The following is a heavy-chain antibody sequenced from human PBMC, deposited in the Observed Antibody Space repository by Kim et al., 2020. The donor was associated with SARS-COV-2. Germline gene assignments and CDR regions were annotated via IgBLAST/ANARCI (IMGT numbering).Heavy chain of an antibody. D-gene: IGHD3-10*01. J-gene: IGHJ4*02. V-gene: IGHV4-59*01. CDR3: ARGGTMDYDSGSYYNQIFDY. Sequence: SETLSLTCTVSGGSISSYYWSWIRQPPGKGLEWIGYFYYSGSTNYNPSLKSRVTISVDTSKNQFSLKLSSVTAADTAVYYCARGGTMDYDSGSYYNQIFDYWGQGTLVTVSS. CDR1: GGSISSYY. CDR2: FYYSGST.